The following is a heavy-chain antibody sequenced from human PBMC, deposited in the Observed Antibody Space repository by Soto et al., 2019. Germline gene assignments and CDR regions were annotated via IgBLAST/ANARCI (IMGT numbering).Heavy chain of an antibody. CDR1: GFNFRTTA. CDR3: AADPYYYDSSDYYSFDQ. D-gene: IGHD3-22*01. J-gene: IGHJ4*02. CDR2: IVVGSGNT. Sequence: SVKVSCEASGFNFRTTAVQWVRQARVQRLEWIGWIVVGSGNTNYAQKFQERVTITRDMSTSTAYMDVSRLRSEDTAVYYCAADPYYYDSSDYYSFDQWGQGTLVTVSS. V-gene: IGHV1-58*01.